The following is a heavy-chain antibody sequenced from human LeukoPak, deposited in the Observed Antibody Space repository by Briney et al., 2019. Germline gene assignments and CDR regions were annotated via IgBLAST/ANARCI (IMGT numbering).Heavy chain of an antibody. CDR1: GYTFTGYY. Sequence: ASVKVSCKASGYTFTGYYMHWVRQAPGQGLEWMGIINPSGGSTSYAQKFQGRVTMTRDTSTSTVYMELSSLRSEDTAVYYCARDISLAYYGSGSCGDYWGQGTLVTVSS. D-gene: IGHD3-10*01. V-gene: IGHV1-46*01. J-gene: IGHJ4*02. CDR2: INPSGGST. CDR3: ARDISLAYYGSGSCGDY.